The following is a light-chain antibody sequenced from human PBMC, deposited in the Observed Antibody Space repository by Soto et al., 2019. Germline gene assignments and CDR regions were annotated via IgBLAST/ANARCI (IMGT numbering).Light chain of an antibody. CDR1: QSVLYSSNNKKY. CDR3: QQYYSTPPT. Sequence: DIVMTQSPDSLAVSLGERAAINCKSSQSVLYSSNNKKYLAWYQQKPGQPPKLLMYWASTRESGVPDRFSGSGSGTDFTLTSSSLQAEEVAVYYCQQYYSTPPTFGQGTKVELK. CDR2: WAS. J-gene: IGKJ1*01. V-gene: IGKV4-1*01.